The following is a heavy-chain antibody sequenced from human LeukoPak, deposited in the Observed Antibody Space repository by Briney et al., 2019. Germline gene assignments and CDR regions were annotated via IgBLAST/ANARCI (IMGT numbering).Heavy chain of an antibody. V-gene: IGHV3-30-3*01. Sequence: PGRSLRLSCAASGFTSSSYAMHWVRQAPGKGLEWVAVISYDGGNKYYADSVKGRFTISRDNSKSTLYLQMNSLRAEDTAVYYCARNYGGNSCPDYWGQGTLVTVSS. D-gene: IGHD4-23*01. CDR3: ARNYGGNSCPDY. J-gene: IGHJ4*02. CDR1: GFTSSSYA. CDR2: ISYDGGNK.